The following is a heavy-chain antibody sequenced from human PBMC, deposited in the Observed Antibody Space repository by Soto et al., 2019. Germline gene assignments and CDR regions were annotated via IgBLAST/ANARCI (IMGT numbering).Heavy chain of an antibody. CDR3: VRAYDILTAYQYYFDY. CDR1: GYTFTNYY. D-gene: IGHD3-9*01. Sequence: QVHLVQSGADVKKPGASVRVSCKTSGYTFTNYYMHWVRQAPGQGPEWMGIINPNVGSTTYAQRCQGRFSITRDTSPSTVYMELRRLRPEDTAVYYCVRAYDILTAYQYYFDYWGQGTLVTVSS. CDR2: INPNVGST. V-gene: IGHV1-46*01. J-gene: IGHJ4*02.